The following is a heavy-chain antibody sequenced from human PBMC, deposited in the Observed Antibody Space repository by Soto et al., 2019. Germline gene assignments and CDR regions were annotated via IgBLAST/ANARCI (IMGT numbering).Heavy chain of an antibody. J-gene: IGHJ6*02. Sequence: ASVKVSCKTSGYTFIGYYIHWVRQAPGQGLEWMGWINPNTGGTNYAQKFQGWVTVTRDTSISTAYMELTRLTSDDTAVYYCARSLSVAVPATRTTDVWGQGTTVTVSS. V-gene: IGHV1-2*04. CDR3: ARSLSVAVPATRTTDV. CDR1: GYTFIGYY. D-gene: IGHD6-19*01. CDR2: INPNTGGT.